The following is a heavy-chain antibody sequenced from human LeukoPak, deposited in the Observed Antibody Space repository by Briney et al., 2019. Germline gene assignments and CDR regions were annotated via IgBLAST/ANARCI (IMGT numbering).Heavy chain of an antibody. J-gene: IGHJ4*02. CDR1: GFTFSDYY. CDR2: ISSSGSTI. V-gene: IGHV3-11*01. CDR3: ASRSGSYLYYFDY. D-gene: IGHD1-26*01. Sequence: AGGSLRLSCAASGFTFSDYYMSWIRPAPGKGLEWVSYISSSGSTIYYADSVKGRFTISRDNAKNSLYLQMSSLRAEDTAVYYCASRSGSYLYYFDYWGQGTLVTVSS.